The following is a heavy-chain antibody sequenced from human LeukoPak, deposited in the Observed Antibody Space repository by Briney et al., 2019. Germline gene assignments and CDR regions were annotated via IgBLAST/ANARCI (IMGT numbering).Heavy chain of an antibody. V-gene: IGHV3-11*04. Sequence: GGSLRLSCAASGFTFSDYYMSWSRQAPGRGLEWVSYISSSGSTIYYAVSVKGRFTISRDNAKNSLYLQMNSLRAEDTAVYYCARDPEDCGGDCSSFDYWGQGTLFTVSS. CDR3: ARDPEDCGGDCSSFDY. CDR1: GFTFSDYY. CDR2: ISSSGSTI. D-gene: IGHD2-21*02. J-gene: IGHJ4*02.